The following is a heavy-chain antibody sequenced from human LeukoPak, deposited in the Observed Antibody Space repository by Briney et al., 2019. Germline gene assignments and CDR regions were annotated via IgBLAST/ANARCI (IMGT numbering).Heavy chain of an antibody. J-gene: IGHJ4*02. CDR1: GFTFSTYS. V-gene: IGHV3-21*01. CDR2: ISSSSSYI. CDR3: ARDPEGYSYGAHFDY. D-gene: IGHD5-18*01. Sequence: GGSLRLSCAASGFTFSTYSMNWVRQAPGKGLEWVSSISSSSSYIYYADSVKSRFTISRDNAKNSLYLQMNSLRAEDTAVYYCARDPEGYSYGAHFDYWGQGTLVTVSS.